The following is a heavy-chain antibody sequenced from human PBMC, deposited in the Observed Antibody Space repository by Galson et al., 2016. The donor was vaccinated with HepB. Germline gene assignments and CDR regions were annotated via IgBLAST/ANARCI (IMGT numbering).Heavy chain of an antibody. CDR1: EFTLSYHW. CDR3: VRDYRGVAGHSNSGMDL. CDR2: MKGDETQK. J-gene: IGHJ6*02. V-gene: IGHV3-7*03. Sequence: SLRLSCAVSEFTLSYHWMNWARQAPGKGLEWVATMKGDETQKRYVDSVKGRFTISREDAENSVHLQMSYLTVGDTAVYYCVRDYRGVAGHSNSGMDLWGQGTTVTVSS. D-gene: IGHD6-19*01.